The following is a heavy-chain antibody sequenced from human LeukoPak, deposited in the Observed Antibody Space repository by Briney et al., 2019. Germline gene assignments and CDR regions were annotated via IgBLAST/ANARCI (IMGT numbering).Heavy chain of an antibody. J-gene: IGHJ4*02. CDR3: VKDQSGSGSW. Sequence: PGGSLRLSCAASGFTVSSNYMSWVRQAPGRGLEYVSSITSDGGSTYYADSVKGRFTISRDNSKNTLYLQLNSLRAEDTAVYYCVKDQSGSGSWWGQGTLVTVSS. CDR1: GFTVSSNY. V-gene: IGHV3-64D*06. D-gene: IGHD3-10*01. CDR2: ITSDGGST.